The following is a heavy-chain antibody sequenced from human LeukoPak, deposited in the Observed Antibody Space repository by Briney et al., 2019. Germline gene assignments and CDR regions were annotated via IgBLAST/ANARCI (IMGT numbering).Heavy chain of an antibody. J-gene: IGHJ4*02. V-gene: IGHV3-23*01. D-gene: IGHD3-22*01. CDR3: AKWRVYDFDSSGYWDF. CDR1: GFTFSSYA. Sequence: GGSLRLSCAASGFTFSSYAMSWVRQAPGKGLEWVSVVCGSGGSTYYADSVKGRFTISRDNSGNTLYLQMSSLSADDTAIYYCAKWRVYDFDSSGYWDFWGQGTLVTVSS. CDR2: VCGSGGST.